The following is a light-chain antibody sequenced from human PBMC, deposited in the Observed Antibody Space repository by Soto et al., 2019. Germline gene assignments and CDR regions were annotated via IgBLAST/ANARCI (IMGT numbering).Light chain of an antibody. CDR3: QQYSRAPIT. J-gene: IGKJ5*01. Sequence: EIVLTQSPATLSLSPGERAPLSCRASQNVRSNLAWYQQKPGQAPRLLIYTASRRATGIPDRFSGIESGTDLTITISRLEPEDVEVYDGQQYSRAPITFGQGTRLEIK. CDR1: QNVRSN. V-gene: IGKV3-20*01. CDR2: TAS.